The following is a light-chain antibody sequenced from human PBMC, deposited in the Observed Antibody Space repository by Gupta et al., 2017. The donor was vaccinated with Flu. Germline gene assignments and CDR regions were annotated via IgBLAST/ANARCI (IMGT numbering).Light chain of an antibody. CDR3: QQDCDSPRT. J-gene: IGKJ2*01. V-gene: IGKV3-20*01. CDR2: GGS. CDR1: QKVFSNY. Sequence: GTLLLAPGERDTHSCRASQKVFSNYFAWYQQKPGQAPRLLIYGGSSSATGIPDRFSGSGSGTDFTLTISRLEPEDFAVYYCQQDCDSPRTFGQGTKLEIK.